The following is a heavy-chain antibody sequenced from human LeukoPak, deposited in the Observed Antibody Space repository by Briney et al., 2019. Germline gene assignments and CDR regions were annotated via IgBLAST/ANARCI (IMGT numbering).Heavy chain of an antibody. CDR1: GFTFSSYA. Sequence: GRSLRLSCAASGFTFSSYAMHWVRQAPGKGLEWVAVISYDGSNKYYADSVKGRFTISRDNSKNTLYLQMNSLRAEDTAVYYCAREIVVPAANSGLDYWGQGTLVTVSS. CDR2: ISYDGSNK. CDR3: AREIVVPAANSGLDY. J-gene: IGHJ4*02. V-gene: IGHV3-30*04. D-gene: IGHD2-2*01.